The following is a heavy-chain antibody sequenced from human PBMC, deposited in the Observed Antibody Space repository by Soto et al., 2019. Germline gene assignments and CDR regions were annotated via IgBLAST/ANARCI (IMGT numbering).Heavy chain of an antibody. CDR3: ASGRNMVRGRGNVFDF. V-gene: IGHV1-2*02. J-gene: IGHJ3*01. Sequence: ASVKLSCKASGYTFTGYYMHWVRQAPGQGLEWMGWINPNSGGTNYAQKFQGRVTMTRDTSISTAYMELSRLRSDDTAVYYCASGRNMVRGRGNVFDFWGRGSLVTVSS. CDR1: GYTFTGYY. CDR2: INPNSGGT. D-gene: IGHD3-10*01.